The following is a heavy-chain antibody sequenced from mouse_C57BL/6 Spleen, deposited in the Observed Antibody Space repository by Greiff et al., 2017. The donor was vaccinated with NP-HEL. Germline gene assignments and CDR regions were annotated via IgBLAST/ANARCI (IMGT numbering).Heavy chain of an antibody. V-gene: IGHV5-6*01. CDR1: GFTFSSYG. CDR3: ARHEGYYVTYYAMDY. J-gene: IGHJ4*01. Sequence: EVKVVESGGDLVKPGGSLKLSCAASGFTFSSYGMSWVRQTPDKRLEWVATFSSGGSYTYYPDSVKGRFTISRDNAKNTLYLQMSSLKSEDTAMYYCARHEGYYVTYYAMDYWGQGTSVTVSS. D-gene: IGHD2-3*01. CDR2: FSSGGSYT.